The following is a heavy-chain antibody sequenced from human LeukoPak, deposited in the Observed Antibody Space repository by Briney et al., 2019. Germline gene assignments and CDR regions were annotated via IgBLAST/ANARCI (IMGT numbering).Heavy chain of an antibody. CDR1: GLTFSNYA. D-gene: IGHD4-17*01. Sequence: GGSLRLSWAASGLTFSNYAMMWVRQAPGKGLEWVSAIFASGGDTRYADSVRGRFTISRDNSRNTLFLQMNSLTADDTAVYYCAKDPNGDYVGAFDFWGQGTMVTVSS. CDR3: AKDPNGDYVGAFDF. J-gene: IGHJ3*01. V-gene: IGHV3-23*01. CDR2: IFASGGDT.